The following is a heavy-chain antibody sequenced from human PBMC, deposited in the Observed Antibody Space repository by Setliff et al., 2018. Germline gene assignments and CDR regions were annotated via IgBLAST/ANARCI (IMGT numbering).Heavy chain of an antibody. CDR1: GFAFTSYD. CDR2: INNGGVSA. V-gene: IGHV3-23*01. D-gene: IGHD4-4*01. Sequence: GGSLRLSCVTSGFAFTSYDMTWVHQAPGKGLEWVASINNGGVSADYTDSVKGRFTISRDNSRNTLYLQMKSLRAEDTAIYYCATSTITTYYVDYWGHGTLVTVSS. CDR3: ATSTITTYYVDY. J-gene: IGHJ4*01.